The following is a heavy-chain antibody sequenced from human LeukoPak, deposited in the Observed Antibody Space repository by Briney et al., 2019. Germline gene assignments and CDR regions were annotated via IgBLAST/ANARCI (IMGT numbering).Heavy chain of an antibody. CDR2: IYYSGST. D-gene: IGHD6-6*01. CDR1: GGSISSYY. V-gene: IGHV4-59*01. Sequence: SETLSLTCTVSGGSISSYYWSWIRQPPGKGLEWIGYIYYSGSTNYNPSLKSRVSISVDTSKNQFSLKLSSVTAADTALYYCARGVEYSSSSGLGYWGQRTLVTVSS. J-gene: IGHJ4*02. CDR3: ARGVEYSSSSGLGY.